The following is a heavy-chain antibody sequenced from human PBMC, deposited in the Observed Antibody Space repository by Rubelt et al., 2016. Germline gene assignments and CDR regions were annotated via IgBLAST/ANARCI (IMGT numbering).Heavy chain of an antibody. CDR3: ARGGIAAAAPFDY. J-gene: IGHJ4*02. D-gene: IGHD6-13*01. Sequence: SGSTYYNPSLKSRVTISVDTSKNQFSLKLSSVTAADTAVYYCARGGIAAAAPFDYWGQGTLVTVSS. CDR2: SGST. V-gene: IGHV4-39*07.